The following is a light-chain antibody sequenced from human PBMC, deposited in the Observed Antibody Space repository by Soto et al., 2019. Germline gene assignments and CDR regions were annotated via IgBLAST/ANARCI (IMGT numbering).Light chain of an antibody. J-gene: IGLJ2*01. V-gene: IGLV1-47*01. CDR2: RNN. CDR1: SSNIGSNY. CDR3: ASWDDSLSGHVV. Sequence: QSVLPQPPSASGTPGQRVTISCSGSSSNIGSNYVYWYQQLPGTAPKLLIYRNNQRPSGVPDRFSGSKSGTSASLAISGLRSEDEADYYCASWDDSLSGHVVFGGGTKPTVL.